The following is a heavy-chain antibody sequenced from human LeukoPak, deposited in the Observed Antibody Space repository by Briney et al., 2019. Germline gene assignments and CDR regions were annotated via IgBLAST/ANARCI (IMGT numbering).Heavy chain of an antibody. J-gene: IGHJ4*02. CDR2: INHSGST. Sequence: GSLRLSCAVYGGSFSGYYWSWIRQPPGKGLEWIGEINHSGSTNYNPSLKSRVTISVDTSKNQFSLKLSSVTAADTAVYYCAISLGIAEDYWGQGTLVTVSS. D-gene: IGHD6-13*01. CDR1: GGSFSGYY. CDR3: AISLGIAEDY. V-gene: IGHV4-34*01.